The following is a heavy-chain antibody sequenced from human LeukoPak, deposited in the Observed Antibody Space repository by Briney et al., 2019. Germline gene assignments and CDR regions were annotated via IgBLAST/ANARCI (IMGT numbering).Heavy chain of an antibody. J-gene: IGHJ4*02. Sequence: SETLSLTCAVYGGSFSGYYWSWIRQPPGKVLEWIGEINHSGSTNYNPSLKSRVTISVDTSKNQFSLKLSSVTAADTAVYYCARGLWPFLANLWGQGTLVTVSS. CDR2: INHSGST. D-gene: IGHD1-1*01. CDR1: GGSFSGYY. V-gene: IGHV4-34*01. CDR3: ARGLWPFLANL.